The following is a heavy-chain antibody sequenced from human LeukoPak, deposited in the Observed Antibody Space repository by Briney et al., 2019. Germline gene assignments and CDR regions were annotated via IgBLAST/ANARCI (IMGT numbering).Heavy chain of an antibody. Sequence: SETLSLTCTVSGGSTINYYWCWIRQSAGKGLEWVGRIYITGTTDYNPSLKSRLTMSIDTSKNQFSLNLRSVTAADTAVYYCARLKFYDSTGYNQGYYMDVWGKGLTVTVSS. CDR2: IYITGTT. CDR3: ARLKFYDSTGYNQGYYMDV. CDR1: GGSTINYY. D-gene: IGHD3-22*01. V-gene: IGHV4-4*07. J-gene: IGHJ6*03.